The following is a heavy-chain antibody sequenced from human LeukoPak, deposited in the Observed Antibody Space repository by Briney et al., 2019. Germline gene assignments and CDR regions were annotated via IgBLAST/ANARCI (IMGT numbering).Heavy chain of an antibody. D-gene: IGHD3-16*01. V-gene: IGHV3-7*04. J-gene: IGHJ5*02. Sequence: PGGSLRLSCVVSGFTFRSYWMSWVRQAPGKGLEWVANIKQDGSVKYYVDSVKGRFTISRDNAKNSLYLQMTSLRVEDTAVYYCARDGGPWGQGTLVTVSS. CDR2: IKQDGSVK. CDR3: ARDGGP. CDR1: GFTFRSYW.